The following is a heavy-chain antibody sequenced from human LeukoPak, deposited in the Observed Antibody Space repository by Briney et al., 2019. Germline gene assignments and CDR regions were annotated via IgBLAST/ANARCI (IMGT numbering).Heavy chain of an antibody. Sequence: NPSETLSLTCTVSGGSISSYYWSWIRQPPGKGLEWIGSIYYSGSTYYNPSLKSRVTISVDTSKNQFSLKLSSVTAADTAVYYCARAYSGYDVDYWGQGTLVTVSS. CDR3: ARAYSGYDVDY. CDR1: GGSISSYY. D-gene: IGHD5-12*01. CDR2: IYYSGST. J-gene: IGHJ4*02. V-gene: IGHV4-39*07.